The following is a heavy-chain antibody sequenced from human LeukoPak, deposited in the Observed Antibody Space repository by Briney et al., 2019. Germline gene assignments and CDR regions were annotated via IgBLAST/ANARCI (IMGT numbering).Heavy chain of an antibody. D-gene: IGHD1-26*01. V-gene: IGHV3-7*01. CDR1: GFTFSSYW. CDR3: ARDLTGYSGSYSDY. CDR2: IKQDGSEK. J-gene: IGHJ4*02. Sequence: PGGSLRLSCAASGFTFSSYWMSWVRQAPGKGLEWVANIKQDGSEKYYVDSVKGRFTISRDNAKNSLYLQMNSLRAEDTAVYYCARDLTGYSGSYSDYWGQGTLDTVSS.